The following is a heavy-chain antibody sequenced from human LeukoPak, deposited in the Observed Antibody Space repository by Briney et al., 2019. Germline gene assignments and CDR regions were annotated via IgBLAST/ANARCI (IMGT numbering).Heavy chain of an antibody. CDR3: AREVGATRGLDP. CDR2: ICSSGNT. V-gene: IGHV3-53*01. Sequence: PGGSLRLSCAASGFTVSSNYMSWVRQAPGKGLEWVSIICSSGNTYYADSVKGRFTISRDTSKNTLYLQMNSLRAEDTAFYYCAREVGATRGLDPWGQGTLVTVSS. CDR1: GFTVSSNY. J-gene: IGHJ5*02. D-gene: IGHD1-26*01.